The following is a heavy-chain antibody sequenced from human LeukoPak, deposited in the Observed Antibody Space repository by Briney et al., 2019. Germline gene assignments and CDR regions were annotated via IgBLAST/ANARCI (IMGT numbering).Heavy chain of an antibody. V-gene: IGHV4-34*01. Sequence: SETLSLTCAVYGGSFSGYYWSWIRQPPGKGLEWIGEINHSGSTNYNPSLKSRVTISVDTSKNQFSLKLSSVTAADTAVYYCARGNIVEVPAAIDDDSKEYYFDYWGQGTLVTVSS. J-gene: IGHJ4*02. CDR2: INHSGST. D-gene: IGHD2-2*01. CDR1: GGSFSGYY. CDR3: ARGNIVEVPAAIDDDSKEYYFDY.